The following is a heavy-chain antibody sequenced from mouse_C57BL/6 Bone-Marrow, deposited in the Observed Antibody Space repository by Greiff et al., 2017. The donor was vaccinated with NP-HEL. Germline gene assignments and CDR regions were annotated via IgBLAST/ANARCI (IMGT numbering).Heavy chain of an antibody. J-gene: IGHJ2*01. Sequence: VQLQQSGAELVKPGASVKISCKASGYAFSSYWMNWVKQRPGKGLEWIGQIYPGDGDTNYNGKFKGKATLTADKSSSTAYMQLSSLTSEDSAVYFCARLLRTGKKDYFDYWGQGTTLTVSS. CDR3: ARLLRTGKKDYFDY. D-gene: IGHD4-1*01. CDR2: IYPGDGDT. CDR1: GYAFSSYW. V-gene: IGHV1-80*01.